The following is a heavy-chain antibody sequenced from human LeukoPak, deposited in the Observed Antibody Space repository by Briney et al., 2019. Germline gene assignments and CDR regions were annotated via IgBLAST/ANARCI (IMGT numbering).Heavy chain of an antibody. Sequence: GGSLRLSCAASGFTFSSYAMHWVRQAPGKGLEWVAVISYDGSNKYYADSVKGRFTISRDNSKNTLYLQMNSLRAEDTAVYYCARAWGYSSGWFDYWGQGTLVTVSS. CDR1: GFTFSSYA. V-gene: IGHV3-30*04. CDR3: ARAWGYSSGWFDY. CDR2: ISYDGSNK. J-gene: IGHJ5*01. D-gene: IGHD6-19*01.